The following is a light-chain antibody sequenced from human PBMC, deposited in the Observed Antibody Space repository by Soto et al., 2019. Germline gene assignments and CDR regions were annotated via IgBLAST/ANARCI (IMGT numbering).Light chain of an antibody. CDR2: TVN. J-gene: IGLJ3*02. CDR3: CSYAGSYTWV. V-gene: IGLV2-11*01. Sequence: QSALTHPRSVSGSPGQSVTISCTGTSSDVGDYNYVSWYQQHPGKAPKLLIYTVNMRPSGVPDRFSGSKSGNTASLTISGLQAEDEADYSCCSYAGSYTWVFGGGTKLTVL. CDR1: SSDVGDYNY.